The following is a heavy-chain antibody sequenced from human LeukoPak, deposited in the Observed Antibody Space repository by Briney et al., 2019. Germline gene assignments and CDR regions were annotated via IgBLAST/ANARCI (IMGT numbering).Heavy chain of an antibody. Sequence: SETLSLTCTVSGGSISSSSYYWGWIRQPPGKGLEWIGSIYYSGSTYYNPSLKSRVTISVDTSKNQFSLKLSSVTAADTAVDFCARHSRSGWYLEYFDYWGQGNLVTGSS. CDR3: ARHSRSGWYLEYFDY. V-gene: IGHV4-39*01. J-gene: IGHJ4*02. D-gene: IGHD6-19*01. CDR1: GGSISSSSYY. CDR2: IYYSGST.